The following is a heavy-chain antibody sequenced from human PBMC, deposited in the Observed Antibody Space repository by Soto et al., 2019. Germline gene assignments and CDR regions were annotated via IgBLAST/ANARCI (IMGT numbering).Heavy chain of an antibody. D-gene: IGHD6-13*01. Sequence: SETLSLTCTVSGGSISRSSYYWGWIRQPPGKGLEWIGSIYYSGSTYYNPSLKSRVTISVDTSKSQFSLKLSSVTAADTAVYYCARHPERIAEIGWFDPWGQGTLVTVSS. J-gene: IGHJ5*02. CDR3: ARHPERIAEIGWFDP. CDR2: IYYSGST. CDR1: GGSISRSSYY. V-gene: IGHV4-39*01.